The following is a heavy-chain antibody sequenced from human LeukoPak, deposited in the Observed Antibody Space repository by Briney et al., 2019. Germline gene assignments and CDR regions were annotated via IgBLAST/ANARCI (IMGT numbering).Heavy chain of an antibody. CDR2: IYYSGST. V-gene: IGHV4-39*07. Sequence: WVRQVPGKGLEWIGSIYYSGSTYYNPSLKSRVTISVDTSKSQFSLKLSSVTAADTAVYYCARQYYSSRGVEAFDIWGQGTMVTVSS. J-gene: IGHJ3*02. CDR3: ARQYYSSRGVEAFDI. D-gene: IGHD6-13*01.